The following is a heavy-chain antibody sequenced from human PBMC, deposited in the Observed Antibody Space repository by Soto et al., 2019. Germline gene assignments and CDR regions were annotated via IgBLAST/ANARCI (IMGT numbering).Heavy chain of an antibody. D-gene: IGHD3-22*01. V-gene: IGHV1-18*01. Sequence: QVQLVQSGAEVKKPGASVQFSCKASGYTFINYGISWVRQAPGQGLEWMGWISPYRGNTNYAQKFQGRVTMTSDTSTTTAYMELRSMRADDTGVYYCSIRIVASVYYGMDVWGQGTPVTVSS. CDR3: SIRIVASVYYGMDV. J-gene: IGHJ6*02. CDR2: ISPYRGNT. CDR1: GYTFINYG.